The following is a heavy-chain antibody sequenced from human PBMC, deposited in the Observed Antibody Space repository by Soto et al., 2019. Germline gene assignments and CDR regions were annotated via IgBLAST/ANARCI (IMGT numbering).Heavy chain of an antibody. V-gene: IGHV3-11*05. Sequence: QVQLEESGGGLVKPGGSLRLSCAASVFTFSAVYMSWIRQAPNKGLEYISYISSSGTSANYADSVKDRFTISRDNAKNSLYLQMNSLSAEDTAVYYCARDRGAVTGQYFDYWGQGALVTVSS. D-gene: IGHD6-19*01. CDR1: VFTFSAVY. CDR2: ISSSGTSA. J-gene: IGHJ4*02. CDR3: ARDRGAVTGQYFDY.